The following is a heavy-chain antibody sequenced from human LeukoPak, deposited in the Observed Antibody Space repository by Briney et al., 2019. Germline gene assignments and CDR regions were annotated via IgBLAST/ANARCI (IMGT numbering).Heavy chain of an antibody. CDR2: IIPILGIA. Sequence: ASVKVSCKASGGTFSSYAISWVRQAPGQGLEWMGRIIPILGIANYAQKFQGRVTITADESTSTAYMELSSLRSEDTAVYYCARGVYSSSEGFDYWGQGTLVTVSS. V-gene: IGHV1-69*04. CDR1: GGTFSSYA. D-gene: IGHD6-13*01. J-gene: IGHJ4*02. CDR3: ARGVYSSSEGFDY.